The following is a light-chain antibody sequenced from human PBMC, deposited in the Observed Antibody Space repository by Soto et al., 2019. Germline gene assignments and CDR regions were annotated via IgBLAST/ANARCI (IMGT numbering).Light chain of an antibody. CDR3: QQYGSSSWK. CDR1: QSVSSSY. CDR2: GAS. V-gene: IGKV3-20*01. Sequence: IVLTHSPGTLSLSPWERATLSCRASQSVSSSYLAWYQQQPGQAPRLLIYGASSRATGIPDRFSGSGSGTDFTLTISRLEPEDFAVYYCQQYGSSSWKFGQGTKVDI. J-gene: IGKJ1*01.